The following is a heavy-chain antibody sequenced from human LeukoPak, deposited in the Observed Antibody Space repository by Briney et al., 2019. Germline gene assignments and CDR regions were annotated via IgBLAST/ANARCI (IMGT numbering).Heavy chain of an antibody. J-gene: IGHJ4*02. V-gene: IGHV1-18*01. CDR2: ISAYNGNT. CDR3: ARVRGYSGYDRYYLDY. D-gene: IGHD5-12*01. Sequence: ASVKVSCKASGYTFTSYDINWVRQAPGQGLEWMGWISAYNGNTNYAQKLQGRVTMTTDTSTSTAYMELRSLRSDDTAVYYCARVRGYSGYDRYYLDYWGQGTLVTVSS. CDR1: GYTFTSYD.